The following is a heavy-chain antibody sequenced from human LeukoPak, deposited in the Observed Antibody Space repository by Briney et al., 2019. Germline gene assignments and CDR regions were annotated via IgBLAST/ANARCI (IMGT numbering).Heavy chain of an antibody. J-gene: IGHJ4*02. CDR3: SRISQSSGGFYY. Sequence: SETLSLTCTVSGGSISNSGGFYWSWIRQHPGDGLEWIGFISYRGSTYYNPSLKSRVSMSVDTSRSQFSLRLTSVTDEDTAVYYCSRISQSSGGFYYWGQGTLVTVSS. D-gene: IGHD2-15*01. CDR2: ISYRGST. V-gene: IGHV4-31*02. CDR1: GGSISNSGGFY.